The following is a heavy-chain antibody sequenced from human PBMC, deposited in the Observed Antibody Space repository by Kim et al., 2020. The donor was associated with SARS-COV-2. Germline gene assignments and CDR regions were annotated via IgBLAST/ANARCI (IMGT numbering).Heavy chain of an antibody. CDR1: GGSISSGGYY. CDR2: IYYSGST. J-gene: IGHJ6*03. CDR3: ARARYDYGENYMDV. Sequence: SETLSLTCTVSGGSISSGGYYWSWIRQHPGKGLEWIGYIYYSGSTYYNPSLKSRVTISVDTSKNQFSLKLSSVTAADTAVYYCARARYDYGENYMDVWGKGTTVTVSS. V-gene: IGHV4-31*03. D-gene: IGHD4-17*01.